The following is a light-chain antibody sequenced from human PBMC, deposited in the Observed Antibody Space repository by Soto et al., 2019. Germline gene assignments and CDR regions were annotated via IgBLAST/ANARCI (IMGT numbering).Light chain of an antibody. CDR1: QSISSW. CDR2: DAS. Sequence: PCPLFPSVGDRDTINFPASQSISSWLAWYQQKPGKAPKLLIYDASSLESGVPSRFSGSGSGTEFTLTISSLQPDDFATYYCQQYNSYSALTFGAGTKVDIK. CDR3: QQYNSYSALT. V-gene: IGKV1-5*01. J-gene: IGKJ4*01.